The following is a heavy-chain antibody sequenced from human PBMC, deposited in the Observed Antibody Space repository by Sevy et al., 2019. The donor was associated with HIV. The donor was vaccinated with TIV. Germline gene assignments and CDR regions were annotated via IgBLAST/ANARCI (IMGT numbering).Heavy chain of an antibody. J-gene: IGHJ4*02. V-gene: IGHV1-2*02. Sequence: ASVKVYCKASGYTFTGYYMDWVRQAPGQGLEWMGWINPNSGGTNYAQKFQGRVTMTRDTSISTAYMELSRLRSDDTAVYYCARALGAAAAHFDYWGQGTLVTVSS. CDR1: GYTFTGYY. CDR3: ARALGAAAAHFDY. CDR2: INPNSGGT. D-gene: IGHD6-13*01.